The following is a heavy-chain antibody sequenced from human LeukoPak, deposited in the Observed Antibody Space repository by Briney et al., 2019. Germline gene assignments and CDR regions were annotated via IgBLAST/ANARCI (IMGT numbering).Heavy chain of an antibody. D-gene: IGHD6-13*01. CDR2: IGQDGSNK. V-gene: IGHV3-30*02. CDR3: AKDHSSSWYNYYYYYMDV. J-gene: IGHJ6*03. Sequence: GGSLGRSCAGSGWTCSGCVVQGGREGPGEGVERVSFIGQDGSNKYYADSVKGRFTISRDNSKNTMYLQMNSLRAEDTAVYYCAKDHSSSWYNYYYYYMDVWGKGTTVTVSS. CDR1: GWTCSGCV.